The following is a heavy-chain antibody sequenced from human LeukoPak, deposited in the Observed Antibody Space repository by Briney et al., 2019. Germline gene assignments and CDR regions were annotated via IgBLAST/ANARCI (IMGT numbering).Heavy chain of an antibody. CDR2: ISGSGGST. J-gene: IGHJ6*03. Sequence: GGSLRLSCAASGFTFSSYAMSWVRQAPGKGPEWVSGISGSGGSTYYADSVKGRFTISRDNSKNTLYLQMNSLRAEDTAVYYCAKGYSPMAYYYHMDVWGKGTTVTVSS. CDR3: AKGYSPMAYYYHMDV. D-gene: IGHD6-13*01. CDR1: GFTFSSYA. V-gene: IGHV3-23*01.